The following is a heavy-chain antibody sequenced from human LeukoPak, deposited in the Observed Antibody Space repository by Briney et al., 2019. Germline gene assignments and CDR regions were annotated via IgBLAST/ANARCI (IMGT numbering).Heavy chain of an antibody. V-gene: IGHV3-74*01. CDR2: INSDGSWT. CDR3: ARDLAEQWLVRDNWFDP. J-gene: IGHJ5*02. D-gene: IGHD6-19*01. CDR1: GNYW. Sequence: GGSLRLSCAASGNYWMHWVRQAPGKGLVWVSHINSDGSWTSYADSVKGRFTISKDNAKNTVYLQMNSLRAEDTAVYYCARDLAEQWLVRDNWFDPWGQGTLVTVSS.